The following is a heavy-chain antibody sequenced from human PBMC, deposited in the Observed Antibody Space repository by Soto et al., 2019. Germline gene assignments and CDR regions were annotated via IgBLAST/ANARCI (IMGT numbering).Heavy chain of an antibody. D-gene: IGHD6-6*01. CDR3: AKRTSSSTFDN. J-gene: IGHJ4*02. CDR2: ISGSDDST. Sequence: ETLSLTCTVSGGSISSGGYYWSWIRQHPGKGLEWVSVISGSDDSTYYADSVKGRFTISRDNSKNTLYLQMNSLRAEDTAVYYGAKRTSSSTFDNGGKGPLVTVP. CDR1: GGSISSGGYY. V-gene: IGHV3-23*01.